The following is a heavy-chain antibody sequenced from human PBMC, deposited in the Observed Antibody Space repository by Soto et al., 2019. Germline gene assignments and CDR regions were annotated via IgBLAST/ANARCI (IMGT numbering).Heavy chain of an antibody. J-gene: IGHJ3*01. Sequence: EVQLMESGGGLVQPGGSLRLSCEASGFTVSMSAMNWVRQAPGKGLEWASYISDSGDRTYYADSVKGRFTISRDRSKNTVSLQMNSLRAEDTAVYYCAKDRGIIVKAGDAFDVWGQGTMVTVSS. D-gene: IGHD3-16*02. CDR2: ISDSGDRT. CDR1: GFTVSMSA. CDR3: AKDRGIIVKAGDAFDV. V-gene: IGHV3-23*01.